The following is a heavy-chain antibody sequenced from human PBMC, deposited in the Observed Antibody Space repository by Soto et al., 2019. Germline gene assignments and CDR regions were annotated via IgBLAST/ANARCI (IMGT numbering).Heavy chain of an antibody. CDR1: GYTFTSYY. D-gene: IGHD1-26*01. CDR2: INPTSGST. CDR3: AGGGENGIFDY. Sequence: QVQLVQSGAEVKKPGASVKVSCKASGYTFTSYYMHWVRQAPGQGLEWMGIINPTSGSTSYAQKCQGRVTMTRDTSTSTVYMEVSSLRSEDTAVYYCAGGGENGIFDYWGQGTLVTVSS. V-gene: IGHV1-46*01. J-gene: IGHJ4*02.